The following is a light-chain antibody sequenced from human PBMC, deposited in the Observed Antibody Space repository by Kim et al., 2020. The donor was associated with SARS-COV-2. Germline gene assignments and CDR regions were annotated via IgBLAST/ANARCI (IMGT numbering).Light chain of an antibody. CDR3: QQYNNWPLT. Sequence: SPGERAPLSCRASPSVSTNLAWYQQKPGQGPRLLIHGASTTATGIPTRFSGSGSGTEFTLTITSLQSEDFAVYYCQQYNNWPLTFGGGTKVDIK. CDR1: PSVSTN. J-gene: IGKJ4*01. V-gene: IGKV3-15*01. CDR2: GAS.